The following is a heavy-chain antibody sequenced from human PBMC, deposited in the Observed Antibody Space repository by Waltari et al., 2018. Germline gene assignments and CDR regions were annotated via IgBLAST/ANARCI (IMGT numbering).Heavy chain of an antibody. J-gene: IGHJ4*02. V-gene: IGHV3-23*04. D-gene: IGHD3-3*01. CDR1: GFTFSSYA. CDR3: AKDVKNPFYDFWSGYFDY. CDR2: ISGSGGST. Sequence: EVQLVESGGGLVQPGGSLRLSCAASGFTFSSYAMSWVRQAPGKGLEWVSAISGSGGSTYYADSVKGRFTISRDNSKNTLYLQMNSLRAEDTAVYYCAKDVKNPFYDFWSGYFDYWGQGTLVTVSS.